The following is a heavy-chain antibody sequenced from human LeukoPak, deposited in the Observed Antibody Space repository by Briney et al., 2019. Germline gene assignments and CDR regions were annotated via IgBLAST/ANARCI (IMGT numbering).Heavy chain of an antibody. J-gene: IGHJ4*02. Sequence: SETLSLTCTVSGGSTKSYYWSWIRQPPGKGLEWIGCMYFSGSTNYNPSLKSRVTISVDMSKNQCSLKLTSVTAADTAAYYCARAGYSYAYGYWGQGTLVTVSS. CDR3: ARAGYSYAYGY. D-gene: IGHD5-18*01. CDR2: MYFSGST. CDR1: GGSTKSYY. V-gene: IGHV4-59*12.